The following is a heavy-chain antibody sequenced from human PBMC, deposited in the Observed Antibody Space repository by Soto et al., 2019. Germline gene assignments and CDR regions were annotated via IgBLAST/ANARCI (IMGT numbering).Heavy chain of an antibody. Sequence: GGSLRPSCAASGFTFSSYAMSWVRQAPGKGLEWVSAISGSGGSTYYADSVKGRFTISRDNSKNTLYLQMNSLRAEDTAVYYCAKLKWYYYGSGSYLGAWGQGTLVTVSS. CDR2: ISGSGGST. V-gene: IGHV3-23*01. CDR3: AKLKWYYYGSGSYLGA. CDR1: GFTFSSYA. J-gene: IGHJ5*02. D-gene: IGHD3-10*01.